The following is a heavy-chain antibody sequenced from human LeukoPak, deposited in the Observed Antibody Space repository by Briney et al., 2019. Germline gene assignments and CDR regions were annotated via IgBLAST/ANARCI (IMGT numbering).Heavy chain of an antibody. D-gene: IGHD5-24*01. V-gene: IGHV4-39*01. CDR2: ISYSGST. CDR1: DVSINSNHYS. J-gene: IGHJ4*02. CDR3: ARHQTKDDYNPCDY. Sequence: SETLSLTCAVSDVSINSNHYSWGWIRQSPGKGLEWIGIISYSGSTYYNPSLKSRATISVDTSKNRFSLKLSSVTAADTALYYCARHQTKDDYNPCDYWGRGTLVTVSS.